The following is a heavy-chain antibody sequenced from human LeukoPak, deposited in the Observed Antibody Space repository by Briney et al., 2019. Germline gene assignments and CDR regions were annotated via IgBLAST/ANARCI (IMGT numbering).Heavy chain of an antibody. Sequence: PGGSLRLSCAASGFSFSDAWMSWVRQAPGKGLEWVGRLKSKTAGGTTDFVAPVRGRFIISGDDSKNTIYLQMNSLETEDTAIYYCTASLTTPGGFDIWGQGTLVTVSS. CDR1: GFSFSDAW. CDR3: TASLTTPGGFDI. V-gene: IGHV3-15*01. CDR2: LKSKTAGGTT. D-gene: IGHD1/OR15-1a*01. J-gene: IGHJ3*02.